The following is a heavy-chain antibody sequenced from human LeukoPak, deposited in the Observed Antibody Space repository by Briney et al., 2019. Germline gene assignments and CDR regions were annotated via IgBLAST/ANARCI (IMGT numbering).Heavy chain of an antibody. J-gene: IGHJ5*02. CDR1: GYTFTSYD. CDR2: MNPNSGNT. D-gene: IGHD2-15*01. CDR3: AGALVVVAATLLDYWFDP. Sequence: ASVKVSCKASGYTFTSYDINWVRQATGQGLEWMGWMNPNSGNTGYAQKFQGRVTMTRNTSISTAYMELSSLRSEDTAVYYCAGALVVVAATLLDYWFDPWGQGTLVTVSS. V-gene: IGHV1-8*01.